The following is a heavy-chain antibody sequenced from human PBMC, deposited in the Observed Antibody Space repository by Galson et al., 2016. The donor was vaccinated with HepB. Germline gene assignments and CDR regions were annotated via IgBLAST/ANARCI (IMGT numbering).Heavy chain of an antibody. CDR2: IRSSSDLI. D-gene: IGHD3-10*01. J-gene: IGHJ4*02. Sequence: SLRLSCAASGFTFSSYSMNWVRQAPGKGLEWVSYIRSSSDLIYCADSVKGRFTISRDNAKNSLYLQLNSLRDEDTAVYYCAREIGGHYYGSGRLDWGQGTLVTVSS. CDR1: GFTFSSYS. CDR3: AREIGGHYYGSGRLD. V-gene: IGHV3-48*02.